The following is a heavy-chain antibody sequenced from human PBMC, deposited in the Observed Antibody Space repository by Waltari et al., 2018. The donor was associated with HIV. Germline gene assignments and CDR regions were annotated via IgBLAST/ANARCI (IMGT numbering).Heavy chain of an antibody. J-gene: IGHJ4*02. V-gene: IGHV3-15*05. CDR3: TTDEFYYGNSGYFDY. CDR2: IKSKADGGTT. D-gene: IGHD3-22*01. Sequence: EVQVVESGGDLVKLGACLRLSCAASGFRFSNGWVRWARQAPGKGPEWVGRIKSKADGGTTDYAAPVKGRFTISRDDSKDTLYLQMNSLRFEDTAVYYCTTDEFYYGNSGYFDYWGQGTLVTVSS. CDR1: GFRFSNGW.